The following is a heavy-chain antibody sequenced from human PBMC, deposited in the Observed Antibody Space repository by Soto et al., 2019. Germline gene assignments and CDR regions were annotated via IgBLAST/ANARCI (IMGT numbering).Heavy chain of an antibody. D-gene: IGHD2-2*01. V-gene: IGHV5-10-1*01. Sequence: PGESLKISCKGSGYSFTSYWISWVRQMPGKGLEWMGRIDPSDSYTNSSPSFQGHVTISADKSISTAYLQWSSLKASDTAMYYCARRYIVVVPATNYYYYGMDVWGQGTTVTVSS. CDR1: GYSFTSYW. CDR2: IDPSDSYT. CDR3: ARRYIVVVPATNYYYYGMDV. J-gene: IGHJ6*02.